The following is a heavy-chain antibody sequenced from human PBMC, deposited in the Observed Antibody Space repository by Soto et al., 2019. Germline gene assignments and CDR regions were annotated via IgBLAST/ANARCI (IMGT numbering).Heavy chain of an antibody. CDR1: GYSFTSYW. V-gene: IGHV5-10-1*01. CDR3: ARGLAAAGDYYYCGMDV. D-gene: IGHD6-13*01. CDR2: IDPSDSYT. J-gene: IGHJ6*02. Sequence: PGESLKISCKGSGYSFTSYWISWVRQMPGKGLEWMGRIDPSDSYTNYSPSFQGHVTISADKSISTAYLQWSSLKASDTAMYYCARGLAAAGDYYYCGMDVWGQGTTVTVSS.